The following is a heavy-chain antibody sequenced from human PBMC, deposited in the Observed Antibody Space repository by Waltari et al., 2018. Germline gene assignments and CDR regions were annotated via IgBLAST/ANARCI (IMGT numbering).Heavy chain of an antibody. CDR2: VNPHSGAT. V-gene: IGHV1-8*02. J-gene: IGHJ5*02. CDR3: ARGRDVFANFDYNWFDP. Sequence: QVQLVQSGAEVLKPGASVKVSCQASGYTFINYALNWVRQATEQGLECLGWVNPHSGATAYAQKFQGRITMTWDTSMSTAYMELSNLRSDDTAVLYCARGRDVFANFDYNWFDPWGQGTLVTVSS. CDR1: GYTFINYA. D-gene: IGHD2-21*01.